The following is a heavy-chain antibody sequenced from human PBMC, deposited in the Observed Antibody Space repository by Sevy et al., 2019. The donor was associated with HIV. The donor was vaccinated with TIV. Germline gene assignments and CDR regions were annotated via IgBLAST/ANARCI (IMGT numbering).Heavy chain of an antibody. CDR1: GFTFSSFG. CDR2: ISNDGSNK. CDR3: AITLH. J-gene: IGHJ3*01. Sequence: GGSLRLSCAASGFTFSSFGMHWVRQAPGKGLEWVAHISNDGSNKYYADSVKGRFTISRDNSKNTLYLQMDSLRAEDTAVYYCAITLHWGQGTMVTFSS. V-gene: IGHV3-30*03.